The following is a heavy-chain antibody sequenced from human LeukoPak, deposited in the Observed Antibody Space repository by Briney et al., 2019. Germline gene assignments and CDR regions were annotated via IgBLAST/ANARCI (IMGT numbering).Heavy chain of an antibody. CDR3: ARDYHYGQADY. CDR1: GFTFSSYW. V-gene: IGHV3-74*01. J-gene: IGHJ4*02. Sequence: GGSLRLSCAASGFTFSSYWIHWVRQAPGEGLVWVSRISKDGSSAYFADSVKGRFTISRDNAKNTLYLQMNSLRVEDTAVYYCARDYHYGQADYWGQGTLVTVSS. D-gene: IGHD4-17*01. CDR2: ISKDGSSA.